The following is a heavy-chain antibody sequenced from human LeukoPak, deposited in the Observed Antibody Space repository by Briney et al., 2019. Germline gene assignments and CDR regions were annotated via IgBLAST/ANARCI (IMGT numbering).Heavy chain of an antibody. CDR2: VYHSGST. Sequence: SETLPLTCTVSGGSIASGDYYWSWIRQPPGKGLEWIGYVYHSGSTNYNPSLKSQITISIDKSKNQFSLTVSSVTATDTALYYCASRAAARFDPWGQGILVTVSS. V-gene: IGHV4-30-4*01. D-gene: IGHD6-13*01. J-gene: IGHJ5*02. CDR1: GGSIASGDYY. CDR3: ASRAAARFDP.